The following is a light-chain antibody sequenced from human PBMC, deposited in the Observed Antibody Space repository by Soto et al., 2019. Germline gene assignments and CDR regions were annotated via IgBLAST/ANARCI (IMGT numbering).Light chain of an antibody. CDR2: GAS. Sequence: MVMTQSPATLSVSPGERATLSCRASQSVSSNLAWYQQKPGQAPRLLIYGASTRATGIPARFSGSGSGTEFTLTITSLQSEDFAVYYCQQYKKWPWTFGQGTKVDI. V-gene: IGKV3-15*01. J-gene: IGKJ1*01. CDR1: QSVSSN. CDR3: QQYKKWPWT.